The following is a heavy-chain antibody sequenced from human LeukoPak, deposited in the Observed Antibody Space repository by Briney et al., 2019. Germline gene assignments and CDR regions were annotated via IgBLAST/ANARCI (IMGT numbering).Heavy chain of an antibody. CDR2: ISGSGDNT. J-gene: IGHJ4*02. Sequence: GGSLRLSCAASGFTFSTYAMSWVRQAPGKGLEWVSGISGSGDNTNYADSVKGRFTISRDNSKNTLYLQMNSLRVEDTAVYYCAKVTYGSGTYGAFDSWGQGTLVTVSS. CDR1: GFTFSTYA. D-gene: IGHD3-10*01. CDR3: AKVTYGSGTYGAFDS. V-gene: IGHV3-23*01.